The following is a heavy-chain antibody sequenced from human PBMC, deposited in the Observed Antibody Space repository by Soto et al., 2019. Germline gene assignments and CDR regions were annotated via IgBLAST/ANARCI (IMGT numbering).Heavy chain of an antibody. D-gene: IGHD3-22*01. CDR1: GYTFTSYY. CDR3: ARDVVYYYDSSGYYSSGMDV. Sequence: ASVKVSCKASGYTFTSYYMHWVRQAPEQGLEWMGIINPSGGSTSYAQKFQGRVTMTRDTSTSTVYMELSSLRSEDTAVYYCARDVVYYYDSSGYYSSGMDVWGQGTTVTVSS. V-gene: IGHV1-46*01. CDR2: INPSGGST. J-gene: IGHJ6*02.